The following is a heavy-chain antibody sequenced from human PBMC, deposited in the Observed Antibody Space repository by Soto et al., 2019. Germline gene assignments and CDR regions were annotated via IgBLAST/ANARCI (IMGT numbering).Heavy chain of an antibody. V-gene: IGHV1-8*01. CDR2: MNPNSGDT. CDR3: ARTTLSTVVTPRHFDH. Sequence: QVQLVQSGAEVKKPGASVKVSCKASGYTFTSYDINWVRQATGQGLEWMGWMNPNSGDTGYAQKFQGRVTMTMNTPISTAYMELSSLRSEDTAVYYCARTTLSTVVTPRHFDHWGQGTLVTVSS. J-gene: IGHJ4*02. D-gene: IGHD4-17*01. CDR1: GYTFTSYD.